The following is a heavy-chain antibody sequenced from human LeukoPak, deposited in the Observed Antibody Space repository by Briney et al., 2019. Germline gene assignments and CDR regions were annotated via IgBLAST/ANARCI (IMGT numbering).Heavy chain of an antibody. CDR3: TRLSNGLPADY. V-gene: IGHV4-39*01. J-gene: IGHJ4*02. CDR1: GGSITSTDYH. Sequence: SETLSLTCTVSGGSITSTDYHWGWIRQPPGKGLEWIGSIYYSGNTYYNPSLKSRATISVDTSRNQFSLKLPSVTAADTAVYYCTRLSNGLPADYWGQGTLVTVSS. CDR2: IYYSGNT. D-gene: IGHD2-8*01.